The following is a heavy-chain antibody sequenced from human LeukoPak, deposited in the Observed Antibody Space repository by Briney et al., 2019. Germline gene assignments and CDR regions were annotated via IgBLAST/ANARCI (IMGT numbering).Heavy chain of an antibody. CDR2: IYYDGSNK. CDR3: AKTGGYYYDSSGYHFDY. Sequence: PGGSLRLSCAASGFTFSSYGMHWVRQAPGKGLEWVAVIYYDGSNKYYADSVKGRFTTSRDNSKNTLYLQVNSLRAEDTAVYYCAKTGGYYYDSSGYHFDYWGQGTLVTVSS. CDR1: GFTFSSYG. V-gene: IGHV3-33*06. D-gene: IGHD3-22*01. J-gene: IGHJ4*02.